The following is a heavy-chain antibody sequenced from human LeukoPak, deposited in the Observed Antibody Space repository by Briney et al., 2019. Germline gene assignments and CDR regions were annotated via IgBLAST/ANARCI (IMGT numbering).Heavy chain of an antibody. CDR3: ARDRRGYCSGGSCQPYNWFDP. CDR1: GGTFSSYA. D-gene: IGHD2-15*01. J-gene: IGHJ5*02. CDR2: IIPIFGTA. Sequence: SVKVSFKASGGTFSSYAISWVRQAPGQGLEWMGGIIPIFGTANYAQKFQGRVTITADESTSTAYMELSSLRSEDTAVYYCARDRRGYCSGGSCQPYNWFDPWGQGTLVTVSS. V-gene: IGHV1-69*01.